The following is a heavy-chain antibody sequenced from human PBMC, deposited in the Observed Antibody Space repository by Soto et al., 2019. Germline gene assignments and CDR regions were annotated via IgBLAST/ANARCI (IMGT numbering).Heavy chain of an antibody. D-gene: IGHD6-25*01. CDR3: ARWAETATFDY. CDR1: GASISRGYY. V-gene: IGHV4-31*03. Sequence: QVLLQESGPGLVKPSQTLSLTCTVSGASISRGYYWSWVRQHPGEGLEWIGNIYYTGGPYYNPSLKSRVTISIDTSQNQFSLRLNSVTAADTAVYYCARWAETATFDYWGQGALVTVTS. CDR2: IYYTGGP. J-gene: IGHJ4*02.